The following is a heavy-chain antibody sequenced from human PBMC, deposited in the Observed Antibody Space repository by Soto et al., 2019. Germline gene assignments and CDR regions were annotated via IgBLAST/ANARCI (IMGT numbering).Heavy chain of an antibody. CDR3: ARGGRGYRYSSSSGYGMDV. CDR2: ISSSSSTI. D-gene: IGHD6-13*01. CDR1: GFTFSSYS. V-gene: IGHV3-48*02. J-gene: IGHJ6*02. Sequence: EVQLVESGGGLVQPGGSLRLSCAASGFTFSSYSMNWVRQAPGKGLEWVSYISSSSSTIYYADSVKGRFTISRDNAKNSLYLQMNSLRDEDTAVYYCARGGRGYRYSSSSGYGMDVWGQGTTVTVSS.